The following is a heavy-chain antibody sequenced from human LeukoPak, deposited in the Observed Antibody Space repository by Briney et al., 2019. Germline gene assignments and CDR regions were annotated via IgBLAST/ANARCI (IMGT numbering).Heavy chain of an antibody. D-gene: IGHD3/OR15-3a*01. J-gene: IGHJ2*01. CDR2: IYTSGST. V-gene: IGHV4-61*02. CDR1: GGSISSGSYY. Sequence: SETLSLTCTVSGGSISSGSYYWSWIRQPAGKGLEWIGRIYTSGSTNYNPSLKSRVTISVDTSKNQFSLKLSSVTAADTAVYYCARLDGAQAGWYFDLWGRGTLVTVSS. CDR3: ARLDGAQAGWYFDL.